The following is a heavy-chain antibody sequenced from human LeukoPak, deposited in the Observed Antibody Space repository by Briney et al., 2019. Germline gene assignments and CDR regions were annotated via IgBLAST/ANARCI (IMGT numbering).Heavy chain of an antibody. V-gene: IGHV3-33*01. CDR1: VFTFSSFG. J-gene: IGHJ3*02. CDR3: ARGGDAFDI. CDR2: IWYDGSEK. Sequence: PGGSLRLFCAASVFTFSSFGMHWVRQVPGKGLEWVAVIWYDGSEKYYADSVKGRFTISRDNSKNTLYLQMNSLRAEDTAVYYCARGGDAFDIWGQGTMVTVSS.